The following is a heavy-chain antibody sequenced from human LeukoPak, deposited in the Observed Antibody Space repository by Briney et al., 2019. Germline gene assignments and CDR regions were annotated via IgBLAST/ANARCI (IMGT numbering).Heavy chain of an antibody. J-gene: IGHJ4*02. V-gene: IGHV3-74*01. D-gene: IGHD1-26*01. CDR3: ARGYSGSYYN. CDR1: GLTFSSYS. Sequence: GGSLGLSCAASGLTFSSYSMNWVRQAPGKGLVWVSRINNDGSGTTYADSVKGRFTISRDNAKNTLYLQMNSLRAEDTAVYYCARGYSGSYYNWGQGTLVTVSS. CDR2: INNDGSGT.